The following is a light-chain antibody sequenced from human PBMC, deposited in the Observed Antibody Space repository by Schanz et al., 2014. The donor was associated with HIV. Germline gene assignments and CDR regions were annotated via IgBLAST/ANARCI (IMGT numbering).Light chain of an antibody. J-gene: IGKJ1*01. CDR3: QQYATSPWT. V-gene: IGKV3D-15*02. CDR1: QSIGSN. CDR2: GAS. Sequence: EMVMTQSPATLSASPGERATLSCRASQSIGSNLAWYQQKPAQAPRLLIYGASNRATGIPDRFSGSGSGTDFTLTISRLESEDFAVYYCQQYATSPWTFGQGTKVDVK.